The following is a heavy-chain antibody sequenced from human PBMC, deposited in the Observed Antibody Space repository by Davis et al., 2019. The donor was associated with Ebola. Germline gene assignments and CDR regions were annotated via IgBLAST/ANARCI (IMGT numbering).Heavy chain of an antibody. J-gene: IGHJ4*02. CDR3: ARVYYYDSSFDY. V-gene: IGHV4-61*05. CDR1: GGSISSSSYY. CDR2: IYYSGST. D-gene: IGHD3-22*01. Sequence: SETLSLTCTVSGGSISSSSYYWGWIRQPPGKGLEWIGYIYYSGSTNYNPSLKSRVTISVDTSKNQFSLKLSSVTAADTAVYYCARVYYYDSSFDYWGQGTLVTVSS.